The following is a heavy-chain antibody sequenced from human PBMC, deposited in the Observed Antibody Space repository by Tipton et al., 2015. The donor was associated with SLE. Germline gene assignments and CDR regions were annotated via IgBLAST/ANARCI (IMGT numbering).Heavy chain of an antibody. Sequence: GSLRLSCAASGFTFSGYWMSWVRQAPGKGLEWVANIKQDGSEKYYVDSVKGRFTISRDNAKNSLNLQMNNLRAEDTAVYYCARDAGGLEDYMDVWGKGTTVTVS. CDR1: GFTFSGYW. CDR3: ARDAGGLEDYMDV. J-gene: IGHJ6*03. CDR2: IKQDGSEK. D-gene: IGHD3-10*01. V-gene: IGHV3-7*01.